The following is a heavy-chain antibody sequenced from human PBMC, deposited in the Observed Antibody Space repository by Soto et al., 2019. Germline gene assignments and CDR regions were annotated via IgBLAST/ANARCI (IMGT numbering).Heavy chain of an antibody. D-gene: IGHD6-13*01. CDR2: INPSGGST. Sequence: ASVKVSCKASGYTFTSYYMHWVRQAPGQGLEWMGIINPSGGSTSYAQKFQGRVTMTRDTSTSTAYMELSSLRSEDTAVYYCATKGRWYVGYYYYGMDVWGQGTMVTSP. CDR1: GYTFTSYY. J-gene: IGHJ6*02. V-gene: IGHV1-46*01. CDR3: ATKGRWYVGYYYYGMDV.